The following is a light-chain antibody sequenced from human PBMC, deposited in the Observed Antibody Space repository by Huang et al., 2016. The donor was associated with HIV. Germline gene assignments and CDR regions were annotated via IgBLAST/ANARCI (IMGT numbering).Light chain of an antibody. CDR1: QRVSGS. Sequence: EIVLTQSPATLSVSPGERATLSCRASQRVSGSLAWYQQKPGQAPRLLIYGEATRATGGQARFSGSGAGTEFTLTISSLQSEDFAVYYCQQYNNFYTFGPGTRVDIK. J-gene: IGKJ3*01. CDR3: QQYNNFYT. CDR2: GEA. V-gene: IGKV3-15*01.